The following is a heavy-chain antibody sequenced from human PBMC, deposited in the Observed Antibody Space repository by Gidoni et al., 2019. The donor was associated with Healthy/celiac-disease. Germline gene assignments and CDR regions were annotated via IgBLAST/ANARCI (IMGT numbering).Heavy chain of an antibody. CDR3: ARVRYDSSGYYSVNFDY. CDR2: IYYSGST. Sequence: QVQLQESGPGLVKPSQTLSLTCTVSGGSISSGGYYWSWIRQHPGKGLEWIGYIYYSGSTYYNPSLKSRVTISVDTSKNQCSLKLSSVTAADTAVYYCARVRYDSSGYYSVNFDYWGQGTLVTVSS. V-gene: IGHV4-31*03. J-gene: IGHJ4*02. D-gene: IGHD3-22*01. CDR1: GGSISSGGYY.